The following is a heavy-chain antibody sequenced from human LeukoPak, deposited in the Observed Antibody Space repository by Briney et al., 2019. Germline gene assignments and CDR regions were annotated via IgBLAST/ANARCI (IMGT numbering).Heavy chain of an antibody. CDR1: GGSISISTYY. CDR2: IYYSGST. CDR3: ARHRDFHFDY. Sequence: ASETLSLTCTVSGGSISISTYYWGWIRQPPGKGLEWIGSIYYSGSTYYSPSLNSRVTISVDTSKNQFSLKLSSVTAADTAVYFCARHRDFHFDYWGQGTLVTVSS. D-gene: IGHD3-10*01. J-gene: IGHJ4*02. V-gene: IGHV4-39*01.